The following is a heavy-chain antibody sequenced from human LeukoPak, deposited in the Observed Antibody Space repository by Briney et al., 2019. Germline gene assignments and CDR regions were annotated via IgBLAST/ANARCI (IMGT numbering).Heavy chain of an antibody. J-gene: IGHJ5*02. V-gene: IGHV5-51*01. CDR2: IYPGYSDA. CDR1: GYKLTNNW. Sequence: GESLKISGKISGYKLTNNWIGWVGQVPGKGLEWMGLIYPGYSDAKYSPSFQGQVTLSVDASISTAYLQLSGLRASDTAIYYCVRFALTSSLDHWGQGTLVTVSS. D-gene: IGHD6-13*01. CDR3: VRFALTSSLDH.